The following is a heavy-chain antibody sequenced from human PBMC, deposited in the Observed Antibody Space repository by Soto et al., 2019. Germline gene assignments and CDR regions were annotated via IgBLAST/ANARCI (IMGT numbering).Heavy chain of an antibody. CDR1: GFAFSSYA. V-gene: IGHV3-23*01. D-gene: IGHD5-12*01. Sequence: EVQLLESGGGLVQPGGSLRLSCAASGFAFSSYAMSWVRQAPGKGLEWVSAISGSGGSTYYADSVKGRFTISRDNSKNTLYLQMNSLRAEDTAVYYCAKDSLAIPEGGYDYWGQGTLVTVSS. CDR2: ISGSGGST. J-gene: IGHJ4*02. CDR3: AKDSLAIPEGGYDY.